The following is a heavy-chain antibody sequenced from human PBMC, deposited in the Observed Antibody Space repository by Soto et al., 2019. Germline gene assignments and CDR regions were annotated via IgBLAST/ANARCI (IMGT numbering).Heavy chain of an antibody. Sequence: PGGSLRLSCAASGFTFTDYYMSWIRQAPGKGLEWVSYISSQSSYTDYAESVKGRFTISRDNTKNTLSLQMNSLRDEDSAVYYCARERQISGYYYVSYFDSWGQGTLVTVSS. CDR2: ISSQSSYT. D-gene: IGHD3-22*01. CDR1: GFTFTDYY. V-gene: IGHV3-11*06. CDR3: ARERQISGYYYVSYFDS. J-gene: IGHJ4*02.